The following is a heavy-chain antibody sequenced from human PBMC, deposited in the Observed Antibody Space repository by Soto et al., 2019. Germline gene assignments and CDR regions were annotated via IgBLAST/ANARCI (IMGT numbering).Heavy chain of an antibody. CDR3: AKDAPQFGGFDFAL. J-gene: IGHJ4*02. Sequence: QVQLVESGGGVVRPGTSLRLSCEASGFSLSRDAIQWVRQAPGKGLEWAARISYDGTNKNYADSVMGRFTISRDNSRNTVYLEMSSLKIEDTAIYYCAKDAPQFGGFDFALWGQGTRVTVSS. D-gene: IGHD5-12*01. CDR2: ISYDGTNK. V-gene: IGHV3-30-3*01. CDR1: GFSLSRDA.